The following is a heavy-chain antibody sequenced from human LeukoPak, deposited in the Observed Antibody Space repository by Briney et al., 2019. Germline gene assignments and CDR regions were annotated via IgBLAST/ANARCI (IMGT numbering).Heavy chain of an antibody. CDR2: IYYSGST. CDR1: GRSLCRGHYF. V-gene: IGHV4-30-4*01. D-gene: IGHD3-16*02. CDR3: ARAPEYVYVWGCYRQAYYCDF. Sequence: SETQSLPCTVSGRSLCRGHYFGRSSRQPPGTGVDWYVYIYYSGSTYYNPALKSQLTITVYTPNNQSTHKLSSVTATDTAVYYCARAPEYVYVWGCYRQAYYCDFGGEGTLVSVSS. J-gene: IGHJ4*02.